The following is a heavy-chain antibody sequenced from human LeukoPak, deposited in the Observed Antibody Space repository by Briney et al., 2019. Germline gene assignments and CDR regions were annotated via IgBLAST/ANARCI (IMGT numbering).Heavy chain of an antibody. V-gene: IGHV5-51*01. J-gene: IGHJ4*02. CDR1: GYSFTSYW. Sequence: GESLKISCKGSGYSFTSYWIGWVRQMPGKGLEWMGIIYPGDSDTRYSLSFQGQVTISADKSISTAYLQWSSLKASDTAMYYCARRGYSGYDYSFIWDYWGQGTLVTVSS. CDR2: IYPGDSDT. CDR3: ARRGYSGYDYSFIWDY. D-gene: IGHD5-12*01.